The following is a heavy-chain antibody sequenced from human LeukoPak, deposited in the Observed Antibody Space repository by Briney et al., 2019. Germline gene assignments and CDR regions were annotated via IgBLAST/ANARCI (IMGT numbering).Heavy chain of an antibody. CDR1: GFTFSNAW. V-gene: IGHV3-15*01. Sequence: GGSLRLSCAASGFTFSNAWMSWVRQAPGKGLEWVGRIKSKTDGGTTDYAAPVKGRFTISRDDSKNTLYLQMNSLKTEDTAVYYCTTDQRYCSSTGCYYFDYWGQGTLVTVSS. D-gene: IGHD2-2*01. CDR3: TTDQRYCSSTGCYYFDY. J-gene: IGHJ4*02. CDR2: IKSKTDGGTT.